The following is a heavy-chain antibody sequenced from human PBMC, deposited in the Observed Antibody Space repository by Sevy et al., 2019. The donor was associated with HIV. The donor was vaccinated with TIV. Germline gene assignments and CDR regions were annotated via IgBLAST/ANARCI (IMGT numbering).Heavy chain of an antibody. CDR3: VKERIGYISSWYYFDY. V-gene: IGHV3-23*01. CDR2: INNSCGST. D-gene: IGHD6-13*01. CDR1: GSTVNPYA. J-gene: IGHJ4*02. Sequence: GGSLRLSCIASGSTVNPYAMSWVRQAPGKGLEWVAVINNSCGSTDYADSVRGRFSMSRDNPNVYLEMNSLRVEDTAVYYCVKERIGYISSWYYFDYWGQGTLVTVSS.